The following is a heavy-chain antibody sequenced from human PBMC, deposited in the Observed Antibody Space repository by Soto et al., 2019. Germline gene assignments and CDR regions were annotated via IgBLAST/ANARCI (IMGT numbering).Heavy chain of an antibody. Sequence: VGSPRVSCAASGFSVRTNYMSWARQSPGKGLEWVSVFESGGSISYADSVKGRFIISRDYAKKTVYLQMNSLRAEDTAVYYCARARVTPDFFGYCGQGTLVTVSS. D-gene: IGHD2-21*02. CDR1: GFSVRTNY. CDR2: FESGGSI. CDR3: ARARVTPDFFGY. J-gene: IGHJ4*02. V-gene: IGHV3-53*01.